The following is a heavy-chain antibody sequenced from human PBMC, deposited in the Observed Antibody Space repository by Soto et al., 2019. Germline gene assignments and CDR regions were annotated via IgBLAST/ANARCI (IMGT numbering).Heavy chain of an antibody. CDR3: ARESHYYDSSGYPGRAFDI. J-gene: IGHJ3*02. V-gene: IGHV3-74*01. Sequence: GGSLRLSCAASGFTFSSYWMHWVRQAPGKGLVWVSRINSDGSSTSYADSVKGRFTISRDNAKNTPYLQMNSLRAEDTAVYYCARESHYYDSSGYPGRAFDIWGQGTMVPVSS. CDR1: GFTFSSYW. D-gene: IGHD3-22*01. CDR2: INSDGSST.